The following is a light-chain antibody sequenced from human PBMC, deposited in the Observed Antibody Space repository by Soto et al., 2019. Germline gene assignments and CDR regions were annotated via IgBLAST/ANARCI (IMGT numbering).Light chain of an antibody. CDR1: NSNIGSNS. Sequence: QPVLTQPPSASGTPGQRVTISCSGSNSNIGSNSVNWYQQLTGTAPKLLIYTNDQRPPGVPDRFSGSKSGTSASLAISGLHSEDEADYYCAAWDDSLNSYVFGTGTKLTVL. CDR2: TND. CDR3: AAWDDSLNSYV. V-gene: IGLV1-44*01. J-gene: IGLJ1*01.